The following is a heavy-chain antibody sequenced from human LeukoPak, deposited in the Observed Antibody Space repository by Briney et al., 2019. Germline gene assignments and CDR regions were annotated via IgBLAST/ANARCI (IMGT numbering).Heavy chain of an antibody. D-gene: IGHD3-3*01. Sequence: SETLFLTCAVYGGSFSGYYWSWIRQPPGKGLEWIGEINHSGSTNYNPSLKSRVTISVDTSKNQFSLKLSSVTAADTAVYYCARVRRYDFWSGYSLKNWFDPWGQGTLVTVSS. CDR3: ARVRRYDFWSGYSLKNWFDP. CDR2: INHSGST. CDR1: GGSFSGYY. V-gene: IGHV4-34*01. J-gene: IGHJ5*02.